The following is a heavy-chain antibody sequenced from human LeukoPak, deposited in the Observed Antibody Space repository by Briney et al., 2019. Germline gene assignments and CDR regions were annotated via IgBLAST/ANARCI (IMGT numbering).Heavy chain of an antibody. D-gene: IGHD3-10*01. CDR3: AKVLWFGGKYFDY. CDR1: GITFNKAW. J-gene: IGHJ4*02. V-gene: IGHV3-23*01. CDR2: VSGSGGST. Sequence: PGGSLRLSCAASGITFNKAWMSWVRQAPGKGLEWVSAVSGSGGSTYYADSVKGRFTISRDISKNTLYLQMNSLRAEDTAVYYCAKVLWFGGKYFDYWGQGTLVTVSS.